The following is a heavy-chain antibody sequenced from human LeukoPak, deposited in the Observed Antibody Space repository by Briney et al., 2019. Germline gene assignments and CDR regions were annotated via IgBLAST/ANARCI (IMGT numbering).Heavy chain of an antibody. Sequence: GGSLRLSCAASGFTFSTYAMSWVRQAPGKGLEWVSAISGSGGTTFYADSVKGRFTLSRDNSKNTLYLQMSSLRTEDTAIYYCAKNWRDLGDYWGQGTLVTVSS. CDR1: GFTFSTYA. CDR2: ISGSGGTT. CDR3: AKNWRDLGDY. D-gene: IGHD3-3*01. J-gene: IGHJ4*02. V-gene: IGHV3-23*01.